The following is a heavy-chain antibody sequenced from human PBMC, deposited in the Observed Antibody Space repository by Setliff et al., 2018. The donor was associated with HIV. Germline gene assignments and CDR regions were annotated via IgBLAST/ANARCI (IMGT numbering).Heavy chain of an antibody. CDR1: GVSISDYY. CDR2: IYFSGST. CDR3: ARGPAGRLVFLSY. V-gene: IGHV4-59*13. Sequence: ETLSLTCTVSGVSISDYYWSWIRQPPGKGLEWIGYIYFSGSTNYNPSLKSRVTMSLDTSKSQFSLKLSSVTAADTAVYYCARGPAGRLVFLSYWGQGTLVTVSS. D-gene: IGHD6-6*01. J-gene: IGHJ4*02.